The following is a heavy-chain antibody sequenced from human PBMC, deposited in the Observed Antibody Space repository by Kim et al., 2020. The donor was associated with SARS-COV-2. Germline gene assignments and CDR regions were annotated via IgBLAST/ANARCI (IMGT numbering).Heavy chain of an antibody. J-gene: IGHJ5*02. D-gene: IGHD5-18*01. CDR2: ISAYNGNT. Sequence: ASVKVSCKTSGYTFSSYGISWVRQAPGQGLEWMGWISAYNGNTNFAPKFQGRVTLTTDTSTSTAYMELRSLKSDNTAVYYCTRARRDTVMLRWFDPWVQG. CDR3: TRARRDTVMLRWFDP. V-gene: IGHV1-18*01. CDR1: GYTFSSYG.